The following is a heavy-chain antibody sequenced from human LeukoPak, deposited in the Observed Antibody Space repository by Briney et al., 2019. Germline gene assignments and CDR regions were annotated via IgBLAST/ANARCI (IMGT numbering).Heavy chain of an antibody. V-gene: IGHV3-7*01. J-gene: IGHJ6*02. Sequence: PGGSLRLSCAASGFTFSSYWMSWVRQAPGKGLEWVANIKQDGSEKYYVDSVKGRFTISRDNAKNSLYLQMNSLRAEDTAVYYCASSYVPPLHYCYYGMDVWGQGTTVTVSS. CDR3: ASSYVPPLHYCYYGMDV. CDR2: IKQDGSEK. D-gene: IGHD1-26*01. CDR1: GFTFSSYW.